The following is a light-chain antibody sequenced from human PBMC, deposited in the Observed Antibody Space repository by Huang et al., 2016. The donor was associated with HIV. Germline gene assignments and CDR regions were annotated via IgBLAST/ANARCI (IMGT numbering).Light chain of an antibody. Sequence: EIVMTQSPGTLSLSPGERATLSCRPSQSVSSNLAWYQHEPGQAHRLRIYGASTRATGVPARFSCSVSGTEFTLTISSLQSDDFVVYYCQQYQDWPRTFGQGTKVEIK. CDR3: QQYQDWPRT. J-gene: IGKJ1*01. V-gene: IGKV3-15*01. CDR2: GAS. CDR1: QSVSSN.